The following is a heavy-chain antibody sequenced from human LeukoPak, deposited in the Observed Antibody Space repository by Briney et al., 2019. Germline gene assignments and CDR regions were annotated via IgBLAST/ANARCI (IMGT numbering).Heavy chain of an antibody. CDR3: ANYLSGLQGY. V-gene: IGHV3-33*06. J-gene: IGHJ4*02. CDR1: GFTFSSYG. Sequence: GGSLRLSCAASGFTFSSYGMHWVRQAPGKGLEWVAVIWYDGSNKYCADSVKGRFTISRDNSKNTLYLQMNSLRAEDTAVYYCANYLSGLQGYWGQGTLVTVSS. D-gene: IGHD5-12*01. CDR2: IWYDGSNK.